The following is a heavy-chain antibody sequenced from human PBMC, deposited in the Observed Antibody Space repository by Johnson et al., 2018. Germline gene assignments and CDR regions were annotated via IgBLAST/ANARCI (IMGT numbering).Heavy chain of an antibody. CDR1: GLTLNTQR. J-gene: IGHJ6*02. CDR3: ARGTYCSITNCLGMDV. Sequence: VQLVQSGGGLVQPGGSLRRSCVVSGLTLNTQRLKWVRQGPGKGLEWVSSITGSGAKTYYEDSVNGRCTISQENSRENLYLQMRSLRAQEPAVYHCARGTYCSITNCLGMDVWGPRTTVIVSS. D-gene: IGHD2-2*01. CDR2: ITGSGAKT. V-gene: IGHV3-23*04.